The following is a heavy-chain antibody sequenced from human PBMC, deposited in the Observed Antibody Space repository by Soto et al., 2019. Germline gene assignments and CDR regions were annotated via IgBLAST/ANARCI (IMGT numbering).Heavy chain of an antibody. CDR3: ARALAVVTAIPDAFDI. Sequence: QVQLVQSGAEVKKPGSSVKVSCKASGGTFSSYAISWVRQAPGQGLEWMGGIIPIFGTANYAQKFQGRVTITADDSTSTAYMELGSLRSEDTAVYYCARALAVVTAIPDAFDIWGQGTMVTVSS. CDR1: GGTFSSYA. V-gene: IGHV1-69*12. D-gene: IGHD2-21*02. J-gene: IGHJ3*02. CDR2: IIPIFGTA.